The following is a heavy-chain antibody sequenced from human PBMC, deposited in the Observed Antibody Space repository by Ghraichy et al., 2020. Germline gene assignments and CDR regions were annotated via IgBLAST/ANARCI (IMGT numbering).Heavy chain of an antibody. CDR1: GGSIISGSHY. V-gene: IGHV4-39*01. D-gene: IGHD4/OR15-4a*01. CDR3: ARQGCANRKCSNGDDS. Sequence: SETLSLTCIVSGGSIISGSHYWGWIRQPPGEGLEWIGSVYYNGDTYYNPSLQSRATISIDTSKNQFSLRLSSVTAADTAVYYCARQGCANRKCSNGDDSWGQGTLVTVSS. J-gene: IGHJ4*02. CDR2: VYYNGDT.